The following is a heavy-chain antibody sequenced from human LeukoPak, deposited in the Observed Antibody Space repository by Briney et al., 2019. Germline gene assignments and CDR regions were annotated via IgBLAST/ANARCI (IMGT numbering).Heavy chain of an antibody. CDR3: ARGDCSSSSCSGFYSMDV. V-gene: IGHV3-23*01. D-gene: IGHD2-2*01. J-gene: IGHJ6*02. Sequence: PGGSLRLSCEASGFTLSSYVMGWVRQAPGKGLEWVSLISGGGGSTYYADSVKGRFTVSRDNSKNTLYMELNSLRAEDTAVYYCARGDCSSSSCSGFYSMDVWGQGTTVTVSS. CDR2: ISGGGGST. CDR1: GFTLSSYV.